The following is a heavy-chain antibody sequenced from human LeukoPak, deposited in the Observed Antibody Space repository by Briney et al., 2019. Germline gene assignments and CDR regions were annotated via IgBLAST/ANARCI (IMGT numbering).Heavy chain of an antibody. CDR1: GGSISSGGYY. V-gene: IGHV4-31*03. CDR3: ARAQGIDYDFWSGYYNYYYMDV. D-gene: IGHD3-3*01. J-gene: IGHJ6*03. CDR2: IYYSGST. Sequence: SETLSLTCTVSGGSISSGGYYWSWIRQHPGKGLEWIGYIYYSGSTYYNPSLKSRVTISVDTSKNQFSLMLSSVTAADTAVYYCARAQGIDYDFWSGYYNYYYMDVWGKGTTVTVSS.